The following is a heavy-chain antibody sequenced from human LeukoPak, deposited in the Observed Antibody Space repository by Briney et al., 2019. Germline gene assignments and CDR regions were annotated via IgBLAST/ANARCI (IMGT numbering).Heavy chain of an antibody. CDR2: IYYTGTT. J-gene: IGHJ5*02. D-gene: IGHD2-2*01. V-gene: IGHV4-59*12. CDR1: GGSMSSYY. Sequence: SETLSLTCTVSGGSMSSYYWNWIRQPPGKGLEWIGDIYYTGTTNYNPSLKSRVTISVGTSKNQFSLKLSSVTAADTAVYYCASIVVVPAAMPASHWFDPWGQGTLVTVSS. CDR3: ASIVVVPAAMPASHWFDP.